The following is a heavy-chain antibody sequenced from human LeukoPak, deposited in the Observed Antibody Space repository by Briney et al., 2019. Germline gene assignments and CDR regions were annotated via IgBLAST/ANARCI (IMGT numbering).Heavy chain of an antibody. CDR2: ISAYNGST. CDR1: GYTFTSYG. J-gene: IGHJ5*02. CDR3: ARDRLAARGNWFDP. D-gene: IGHD6-13*01. Sequence: GASVKVSCKASGYTFTSYGISWVRQAPGQGLEWMGWISAYNGSTNYAQKLQGRVTMTTDTSTSTAYMELSSLRSEDTAVYYCARDRLAARGNWFDPWGQGTLVTVSS. V-gene: IGHV1-18*01.